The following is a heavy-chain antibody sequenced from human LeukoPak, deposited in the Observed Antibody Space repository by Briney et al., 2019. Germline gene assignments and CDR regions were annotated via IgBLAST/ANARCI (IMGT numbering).Heavy chain of an antibody. CDR3: ARDHRVGYRLGWFDP. Sequence: PSETLSLTCTVSGGSISSYYWSWIRQPAGKGLEWIGRIYTSGSTNYNPSLKNRVTMSLDTSKNKFSLKLSSVTAADTAVYYCARDHRVGYRLGWFDPWGQGTLVTVSS. CDR2: IYTSGST. CDR1: GGSISSYY. J-gene: IGHJ5*02. V-gene: IGHV4-4*07. D-gene: IGHD5-12*01.